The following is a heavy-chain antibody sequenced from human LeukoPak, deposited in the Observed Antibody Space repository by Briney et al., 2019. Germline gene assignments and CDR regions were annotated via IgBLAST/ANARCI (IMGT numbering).Heavy chain of an antibody. J-gene: IGHJ4*02. Sequence: SETLSLTCAVYGGSFSGYYWSWIRQPPGKGLEWIGEINHSGSTNYNPSLKSRVTISVDTSKNQFSLKLSSVTAADTAVYYCARGYPCYDFWSGHGSSNHPIYFDYWGQGTLVTVSS. V-gene: IGHV4-34*01. CDR1: GGSFSGYY. CDR2: INHSGST. CDR3: ARGYPCYDFWSGHGSSNHPIYFDY. D-gene: IGHD3-3*01.